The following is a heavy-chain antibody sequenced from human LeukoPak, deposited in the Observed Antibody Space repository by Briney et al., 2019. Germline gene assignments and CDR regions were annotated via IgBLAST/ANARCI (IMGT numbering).Heavy chain of an antibody. CDR3: ARDRQVLKQQLVKRFDY. CDR1: GYTFTSYG. V-gene: IGHV1-18*01. J-gene: IGHJ4*02. D-gene: IGHD6-13*01. Sequence: GASVKVSCKASGYTFTSYGISWVRQAPGQGLEWMGWISAYNGNTNYAQKLQGRVTMTTDTSTSTAYMELRSLRSDDTAVYYCARDRQVLKQQLVKRFDYWGQGTLVTVSS. CDR2: ISAYNGNT.